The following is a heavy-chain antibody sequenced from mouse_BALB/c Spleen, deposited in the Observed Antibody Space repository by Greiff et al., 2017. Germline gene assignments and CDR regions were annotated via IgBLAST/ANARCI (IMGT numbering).Heavy chain of an antibody. J-gene: IGHJ1*01. Sequence: VKLVESGPGLVAPSQSLSITCTVSGFSLTSYGVHWVRQPPGKGLEWLGVIWAGGSTNYNSALMSRLSISKDNSKSQVFLKMNSLQTDDTAMYYCARDLGGYNRYFDVWGAGTTVTVSS. D-gene: IGHD2-2*01. CDR2: IWAGGST. CDR1: GFSLTSYG. V-gene: IGHV2-9*02. CDR3: ARDLGGYNRYFDV.